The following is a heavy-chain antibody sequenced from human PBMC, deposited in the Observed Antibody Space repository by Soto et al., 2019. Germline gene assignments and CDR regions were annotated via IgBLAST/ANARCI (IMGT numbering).Heavy chain of an antibody. V-gene: IGHV1-18*04. D-gene: IGHD3-3*01. CDR2: VSTHNGNT. Sequence: QDQLVQSGAEVKKPGASVKVSCKASVFTSSGISWVRQAPGQRLEWMGWVSTHNGNTIYAQKFQGRVIMTMDTSTTTVYMELRSLRPDDTAVYLCAREGILGLFDAYDLWGQGTMVTVSS. CDR3: AREGILGLFDAYDL. CDR1: VFTSSG. J-gene: IGHJ3*01.